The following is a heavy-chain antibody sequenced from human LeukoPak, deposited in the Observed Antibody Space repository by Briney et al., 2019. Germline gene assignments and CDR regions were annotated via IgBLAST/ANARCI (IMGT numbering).Heavy chain of an antibody. J-gene: IGHJ3*02. D-gene: IGHD6-13*01. V-gene: IGHV4-59*01. Sequence: NPSETLSLTCTVSGGSISSYYWSWIRQPPGKGLEWIGYIYYSGSTNYNPSLKSRVTISVDTSKNQFSLKLSSVTAADTGVYYCASGGQQLVHAFDIWGQGTMVTVSS. CDR2: IYYSGST. CDR3: ASGGQQLVHAFDI. CDR1: GGSISSYY.